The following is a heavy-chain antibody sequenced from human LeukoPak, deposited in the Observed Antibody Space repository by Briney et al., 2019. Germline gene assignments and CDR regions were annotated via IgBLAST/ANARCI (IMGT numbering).Heavy chain of an antibody. CDR1: GYTFTSYD. CDR3: AIGKTSITIFGVVRLWFDP. D-gene: IGHD3-3*01. CDR2: MNPNSGNT. Sequence: GASVKVSCKASGYTFTSYDINWVRQATGQGLEWMGWMNPNSGNTGYAQKFQGRVTMTRNTSISTAYMELSSLGSEDTAVYYCAIGKTSITIFGVVRLWFDPWGQGTLVTVSS. V-gene: IGHV1-8*01. J-gene: IGHJ5*02.